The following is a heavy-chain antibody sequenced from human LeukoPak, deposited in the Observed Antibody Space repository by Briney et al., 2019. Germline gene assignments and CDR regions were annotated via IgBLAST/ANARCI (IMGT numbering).Heavy chain of an antibody. CDR1: GGTFSSYA. J-gene: IGHJ5*02. V-gene: IGHV1-69*13. CDR2: IIPIFGTA. Sequence: SVKVSCKASGGTFSSYAISWVRQAPGQGLEWMGGIIPIFGTANYAQKFQGRFTITADESTSTAYMELSSLRSEDTAVYYCAREYCSSTSCTGKFDPWGQGTLVTVSS. D-gene: IGHD2-2*01. CDR3: AREYCSSTSCTGKFDP.